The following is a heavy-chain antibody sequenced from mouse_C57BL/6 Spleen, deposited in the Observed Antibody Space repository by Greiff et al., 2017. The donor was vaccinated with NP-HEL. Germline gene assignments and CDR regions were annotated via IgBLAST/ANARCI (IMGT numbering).Heavy chain of an antibody. CDR1: GFTFTDYY. J-gene: IGHJ4*01. CDR3: ARNYYGSSSYAMDY. Sequence: EVKLEESGGGLVQPGGSLSLSCAASGFTFTDYYMSWVRQPPGKALEWLGFIRNKANGYTTEYSASVKGRFTISRDNSQSILYLQVNALRAEDSATYYCARNYYGSSSYAMDYWGQGTSVTVSS. D-gene: IGHD1-1*01. CDR2: IRNKANGYTT. V-gene: IGHV7-3*01.